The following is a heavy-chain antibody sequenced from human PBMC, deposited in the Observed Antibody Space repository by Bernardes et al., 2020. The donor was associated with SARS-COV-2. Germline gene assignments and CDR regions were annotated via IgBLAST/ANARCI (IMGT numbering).Heavy chain of an antibody. D-gene: IGHD5-18*01. CDR1: GFTFDDYG. CDR2: INWNGGST. Sequence: GSLRLSCAASGFTFDDYGMSWVRQAPGKGLEWVSGINWNGGSTGYADSVKGRFTISRDNAKNSLYLQMNSLRAEDTALYYCARPTGYSYGLDYWGQGTLVTVSS. V-gene: IGHV3-20*04. J-gene: IGHJ4*02. CDR3: ARPTGYSYGLDY.